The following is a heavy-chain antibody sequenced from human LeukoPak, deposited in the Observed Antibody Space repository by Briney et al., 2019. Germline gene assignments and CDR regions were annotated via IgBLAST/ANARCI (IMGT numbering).Heavy chain of an antibody. CDR2: LSATSGYI. CDR1: GFSFSRYS. D-gene: IGHD5-18*01. J-gene: IGHJ4*02. Sequence: PGGSLRLSCAASGFSFSRYSKNWVRQVPGKGLEWVSSLSATSGYIYYADSVKGRFTISRDNAKNSLYLQMNSLRAEDTALYYCARENGYSYGYEVDCWGRGTLVTVSS. CDR3: ARENGYSYGYEVDC. V-gene: IGHV3-21*01.